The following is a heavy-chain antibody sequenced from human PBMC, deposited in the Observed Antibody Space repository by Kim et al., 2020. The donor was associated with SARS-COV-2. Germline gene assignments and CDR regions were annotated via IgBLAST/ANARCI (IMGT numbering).Heavy chain of an antibody. CDR3: ARGERIVVVPAATRYYYYGMDV. V-gene: IGHV4-34*01. Sequence: SETLSLTCAVYGGSFSGYYWSWIRQPPGKGLEWIGEINHSGSTNYNPSLKSRVTISVDTSKNQFSLKLSSVTAADTAVYYCARGERIVVVPAATRYYYYGMDVWGQGTTVTVSS. CDR2: INHSGST. D-gene: IGHD2-2*01. J-gene: IGHJ6*02. CDR1: GGSFSGYY.